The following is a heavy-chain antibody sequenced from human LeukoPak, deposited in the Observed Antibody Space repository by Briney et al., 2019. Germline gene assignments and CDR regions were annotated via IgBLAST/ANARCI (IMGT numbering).Heavy chain of an antibody. CDR3: ARDGPIVIVPGAIVSDYGMDV. CDR1: GASISSGGYY. CDR2: IYYRGST. D-gene: IGHD2-2*01. V-gene: IGHV4-31*03. J-gene: IGHJ6*02. Sequence: PSETLSLTCTVSGASISSGGYYWTWIRQHPGKGLEWIGYIYYRGSTYYNPSLKSRVTMSVDVSKNQFSLKLSSVTAADTAVYYCARDGPIVIVPGAIVSDYGMDVWGQGTTVTVSS.